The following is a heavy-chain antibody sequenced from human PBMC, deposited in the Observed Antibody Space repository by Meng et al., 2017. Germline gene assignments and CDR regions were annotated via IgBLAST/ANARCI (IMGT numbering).Heavy chain of an antibody. J-gene: IGHJ3*02. CDR2: INHSGST. CDR1: GGSFSGYY. Sequence: GSLRLSCAVYGGSFSGYYWSWIRQPPGKGLEWIGEINHSGSTNYNPSLKSRVTISVDTSKNQFSLKLSSVTAADTAVYYCARVIYSSSWYKGAFDIWGQGTMVTVSS. V-gene: IGHV4-34*01. D-gene: IGHD6-13*01. CDR3: ARVIYSSSWYKGAFDI.